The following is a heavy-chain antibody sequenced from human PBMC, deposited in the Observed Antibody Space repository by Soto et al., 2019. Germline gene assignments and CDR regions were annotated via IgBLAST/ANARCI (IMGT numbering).Heavy chain of an antibody. CDR2: INAGNGNT. Sequence: ASVKVSCKASGYTFSNYAIHWVRQAPGQRLEWMGWINAGNGNTKYSQKFQGRVTVTRDTSASTAYMELSSLRSEDTAVYYCARGYWGYTSIWYYFDYWGQGTLVTVSS. CDR3: ARGYWGYTSIWYYFDY. D-gene: IGHD6-13*01. J-gene: IGHJ4*02. V-gene: IGHV1-3*01. CDR1: GYTFSNYA.